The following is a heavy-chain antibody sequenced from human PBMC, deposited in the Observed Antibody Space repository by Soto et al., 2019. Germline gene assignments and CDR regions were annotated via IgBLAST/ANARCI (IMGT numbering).Heavy chain of an antibody. D-gene: IGHD6-25*01. V-gene: IGHV4-61*01. J-gene: IGHJ4*02. CDR3: ARDYWDSGLRLDY. CDR1: GASVNSGSYY. CDR2: IYNSGSA. Sequence: PSETLSLTCTVSGASVNSGSYYWNWIRQPPGKGLEWIAYIYNSGSANYNPSLKSRVTISLDTSKNQFSLKLRSVTAADTAVYYCARDYWDSGLRLDYWGQGTLVTVSS.